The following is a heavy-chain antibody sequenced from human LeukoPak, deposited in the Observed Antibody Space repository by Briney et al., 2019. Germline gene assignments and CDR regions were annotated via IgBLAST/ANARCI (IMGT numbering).Heavy chain of an antibody. V-gene: IGHV3-9*01. D-gene: IGHD6-6*01. J-gene: IGHJ3*02. CDR2: ITWNSDNI. CDR1: GFTFDDYA. Sequence: PGRSLRLSCAASGFTFDDYAMHWVRQAPGKGLEWVSGITWNSDNIDYADSVKGRFTISRDNAKNSLYLQMNSLRAEDTAVYYCAREVYSSSSALLPELDAFDIWGQGTMVTVSS. CDR3: AREVYSSSSALLPELDAFDI.